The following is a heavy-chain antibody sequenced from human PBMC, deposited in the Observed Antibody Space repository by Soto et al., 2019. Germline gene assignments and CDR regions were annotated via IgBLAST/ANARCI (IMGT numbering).Heavy chain of an antibody. J-gene: IGHJ4*02. D-gene: IGHD6-13*01. V-gene: IGHV4-34*01. CDR1: GGSFSGYY. Sequence: SETLSLTCAVYGGSFSGYYWSWIRQPPGKGLEWIGEINHSGSTNYNPSLKSRVTISVDTSKNQFSLKLSSVTAADTAVYYCARGQARIAAAGDFDYWGQGTLVTVSS. CDR3: ARGQARIAAAGDFDY. CDR2: INHSGST.